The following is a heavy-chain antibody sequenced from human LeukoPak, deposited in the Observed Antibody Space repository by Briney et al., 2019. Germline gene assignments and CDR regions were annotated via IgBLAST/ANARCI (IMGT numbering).Heavy chain of an antibody. Sequence: GRSLRLSCAASGFTFSSYAMHWVRQAPGKGLEWVAVISYDGSNKYYAGSVKGRFTISRDNAKNSLYLQMNSLRAEDTALYYCAREVSEGFDFWGQGTLVTVSS. D-gene: IGHD3-22*01. CDR2: ISYDGSNK. V-gene: IGHV3-30-3*01. CDR1: GFTFSSYA. CDR3: AREVSEGFDF. J-gene: IGHJ4*02.